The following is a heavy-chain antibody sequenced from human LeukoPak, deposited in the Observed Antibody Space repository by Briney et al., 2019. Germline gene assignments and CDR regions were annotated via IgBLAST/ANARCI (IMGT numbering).Heavy chain of an antibody. V-gene: IGHV4-31*03. J-gene: IGHJ4*02. CDR1: GGSISSGAYY. CDR2: IYYSGSP. D-gene: IGHD1-26*01. Sequence: SETLSLTCTVSGGSISSGAYYWSWIRQHPGKGLEWIGYIYYSGSPYYNPSLKSRITISLDTSKNELSLKLSSVTAADTAVYYYARDLASGSYDYWGQGTLVTVSS. CDR3: ARDLASGSYDY.